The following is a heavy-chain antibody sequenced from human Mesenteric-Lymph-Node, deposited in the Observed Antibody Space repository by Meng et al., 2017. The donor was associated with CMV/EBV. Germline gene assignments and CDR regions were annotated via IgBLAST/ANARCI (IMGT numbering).Heavy chain of an antibody. CDR1: GGSFSGNY. Sequence: WGARLLNTSGALSPTCAVNGGSFSGNYWSGIRQPPGKGLEWIGEINHSGSTNYNPSLKSRVTISVDTSKNQFSLKLSSVTAADTAVYYCARHQRWLKSEGGFNYWGQGTLVTVSS. CDR3: ARHQRWLKSEGGFNY. J-gene: IGHJ4*02. D-gene: IGHD4-23*01. CDR2: INHSGST. V-gene: IGHV4-34*01.